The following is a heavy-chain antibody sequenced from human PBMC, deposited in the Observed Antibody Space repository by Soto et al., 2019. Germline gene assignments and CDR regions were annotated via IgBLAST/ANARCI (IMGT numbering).Heavy chain of an antibody. V-gene: IGHV3-23*01. D-gene: IGHD6-19*01. Sequence: PGGSLRLSCAASGFTFSSYAMSWVRQAPGKGLEWVSAISCSGGSIYYADSVKGRFTISRDNSKNSLYLQMNSLRAEDTAFYYCAKGSSGWMEGAFDIWGQGTMVTVSS. CDR1: GFTFSSYA. CDR3: AKGSSGWMEGAFDI. CDR2: ISCSGGSI. J-gene: IGHJ3*02.